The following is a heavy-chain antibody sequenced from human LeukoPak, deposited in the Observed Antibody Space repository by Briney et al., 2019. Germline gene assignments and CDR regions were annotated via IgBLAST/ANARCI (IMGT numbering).Heavy chain of an antibody. V-gene: IGHV3-7*01. Sequence: GGSLRLSCAASGFTFSSYWMSWVRQAPGKGLEWVANIKQDGSEKYYVDSVKGRFTISRDNSKNTLYLQMNSLRAEDTAVYYCARSPGHIVVVTATVYFDYWGQGTLVTVSS. J-gene: IGHJ4*02. CDR1: GFTFSSYW. CDR2: IKQDGSEK. D-gene: IGHD2-21*02. CDR3: ARSPGHIVVVTATVYFDY.